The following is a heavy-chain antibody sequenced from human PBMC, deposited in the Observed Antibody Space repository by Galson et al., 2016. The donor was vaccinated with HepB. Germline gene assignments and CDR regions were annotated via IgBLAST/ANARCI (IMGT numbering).Heavy chain of an antibody. V-gene: IGHV1-18*04. CDR1: GYSFRNYS. J-gene: IGHJ5*02. CDR2: ISGYNGDT. D-gene: IGHD3-3*01. CDR3: ARDAQLRSLDLVNWFDP. Sequence: SVKVSCKASGYSFRNYSISWVRQAPGQGLEWMGWISGYNGDTKYAQKFQARLTMTTDTSTSTAFMELRSLRSDDTAVYYCARDAQLRSLDLVNWFDPWGQGTLVIVSP.